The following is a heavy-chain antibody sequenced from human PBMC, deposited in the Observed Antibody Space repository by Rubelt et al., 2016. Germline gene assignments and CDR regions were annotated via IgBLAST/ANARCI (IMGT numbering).Heavy chain of an antibody. CDR3: AGDHRYDMDG. J-gene: IGHJ6*03. CDR1: GYTFTSYG. Sequence: QVQLVQSGAEVKKPGASVKVSCKASGYTFTSYGISWVRQAPGPGLEWMGWISASNGNEKYAQELQGRVTMTPEPSTRQAYRCVRSWRSDDTAGDYGAGDHRYDMDGWGKGTPVTVSS. V-gene: IGHV1-18*01. CDR2: ISASNGNE.